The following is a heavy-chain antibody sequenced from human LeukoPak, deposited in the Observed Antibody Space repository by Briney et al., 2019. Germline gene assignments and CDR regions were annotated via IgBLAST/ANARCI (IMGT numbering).Heavy chain of an antibody. D-gene: IGHD5-12*01. CDR3: ATYSGYDSGFDY. CDR1: GFTFSSYA. CDR2: ISGSGGST. V-gene: IGHV3-23*01. Sequence: GGSLRLSCAASGFTFSSYAMSWVRQAPGKGLEWVSAISGSGGSTYYADSVKGRFTTSRDNSKNTLYLQMNSLRAEDTAVYYCATYSGYDSGFDYWGQGTLVTVSS. J-gene: IGHJ4*02.